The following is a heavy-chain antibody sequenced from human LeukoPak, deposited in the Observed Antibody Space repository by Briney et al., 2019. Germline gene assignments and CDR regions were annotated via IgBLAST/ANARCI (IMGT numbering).Heavy chain of an antibody. Sequence: GGSLRLSCAASGFTVSSNYMSWVRQAPGKGLEWVSAISGSGGSTYYADSVKGRFTISRDNSKNTLYLQMNSLRAEDTAVYYCAKDSPLYGDYGGYWGQGTLVTVSS. D-gene: IGHD4-17*01. CDR1: GFTVSSNY. CDR2: ISGSGGST. J-gene: IGHJ4*02. CDR3: AKDSPLYGDYGGY. V-gene: IGHV3-23*01.